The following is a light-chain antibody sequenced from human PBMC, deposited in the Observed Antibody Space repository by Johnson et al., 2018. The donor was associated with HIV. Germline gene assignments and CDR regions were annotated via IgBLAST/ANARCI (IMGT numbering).Light chain of an antibody. CDR1: SSNIGNNY. Sequence: QPVLTQPPSVSAAAGQKVTISCSGSSSNIGNNYVAWYQQVPGTAPKLLIYDNNRRPSGVPDRFSGSKSGTSATLGITGLQPGDDADYFCGTWDNSLRTAFFGTGIKVTVL. CDR3: GTWDNSLRTAF. J-gene: IGLJ1*01. V-gene: IGLV1-51*01. CDR2: DNN.